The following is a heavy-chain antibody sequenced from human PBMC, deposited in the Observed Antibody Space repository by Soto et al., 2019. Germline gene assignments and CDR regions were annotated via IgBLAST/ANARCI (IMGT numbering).Heavy chain of an antibody. CDR3: ARDQVGATGDY. Sequence: GASVKVSCKASGYTFTSYGLSWVRQAPGQGLEWMGWISAYNGNRNYAQKVKGRVTMTTDTSTNTAYMGLRSLRSDDTAVYYCARDQVGATGDYWGQGTLVTVSS. CDR1: GYTFTSYG. V-gene: IGHV1-18*01. CDR2: ISAYNGNR. D-gene: IGHD1-26*01. J-gene: IGHJ4*02.